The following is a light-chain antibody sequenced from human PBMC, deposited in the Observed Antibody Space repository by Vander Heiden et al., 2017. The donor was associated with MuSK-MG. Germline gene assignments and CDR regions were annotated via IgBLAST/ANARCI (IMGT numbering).Light chain of an antibody. Sequence: SYELPQPPSVSVSRGQTASITCSGDKLGDKYACWYQQTPGQSPVLVIYQDSKRPAGIPGRFSGSNSGNTATLTISGTQAMDEADYYIQAWDSSNGKVFGGGTKLTVL. CDR2: QDS. CDR1: KLGDKY. V-gene: IGLV3-1*01. CDR3: QAWDSSNGKV. J-gene: IGLJ2*01.